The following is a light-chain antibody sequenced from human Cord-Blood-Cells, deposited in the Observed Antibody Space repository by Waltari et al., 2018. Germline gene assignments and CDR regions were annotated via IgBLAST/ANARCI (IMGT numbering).Light chain of an antibody. CDR1: SSDVGGFNS. Sequence: QFALTQPASVSGSPGQSITISCTGTSSDVGGFNSVSWYQQHPGKAPQPMIYDVDTRPAGVSNRFSGSKAGNTASLTIAGLQAEDEADYYCRSYTSSSTWVFGGGTKLTVL. CDR3: RSYTSSSTWV. J-gene: IGLJ3*02. CDR2: DVD. V-gene: IGLV2-14*03.